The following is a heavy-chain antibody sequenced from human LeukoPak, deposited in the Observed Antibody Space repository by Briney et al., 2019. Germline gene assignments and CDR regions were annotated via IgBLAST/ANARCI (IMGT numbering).Heavy chain of an antibody. V-gene: IGHV4-39*01. CDR1: GGSISSSGYY. CDR2: IYHSGST. CDR3: ARRAAYYYYMDV. D-gene: IGHD2-15*01. Sequence: SETLSLTCTVSGGSISSSGYYWGWIRQPPGKGPEWIGRIYHSGSTSYNPSLKSRVTISVDTSKNQFSLKVSSVTAADTAVYCCARRAAYYYYMDVWGKGTTVTVSS. J-gene: IGHJ6*03.